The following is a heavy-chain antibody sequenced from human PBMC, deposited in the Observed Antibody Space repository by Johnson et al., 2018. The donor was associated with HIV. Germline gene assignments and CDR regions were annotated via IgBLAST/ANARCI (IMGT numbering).Heavy chain of an antibody. Sequence: QEQLVESGGGLVKPGGSLRLSCAASGFSFSDYYMSWIRQAPGKGLEWVSYISSSGTTKYYADSVKGRFTISRDNAKNSRYLQMSSLVAGDTAVYYCGRAVMCRNYETMGAFDIWGQGTMVTVSS. D-gene: IGHD3-10*01. CDR1: GFSFSDYY. J-gene: IGHJ3*02. V-gene: IGHV3-11*04. CDR2: ISSSGTTK. CDR3: GRAVMCRNYETMGAFDI.